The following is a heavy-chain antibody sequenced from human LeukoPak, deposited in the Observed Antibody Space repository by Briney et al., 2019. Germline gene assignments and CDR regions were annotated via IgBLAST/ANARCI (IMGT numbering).Heavy chain of an antibody. CDR1: GGSISSGDYY. CDR2: IYYSGST. Sequence: PSETLSLTCTVSGGSISSGDYYWSWIRQPPGKGLEWIGYIYYSGSTYYNPSLKSRVTISVDTSKNQFSLKLSSVTAADTAVYYCARGPDYGGGYFQHWGQGTLVTVSS. D-gene: IGHD4-23*01. V-gene: IGHV4-30-4*01. CDR3: ARGPDYGGGYFQH. J-gene: IGHJ1*01.